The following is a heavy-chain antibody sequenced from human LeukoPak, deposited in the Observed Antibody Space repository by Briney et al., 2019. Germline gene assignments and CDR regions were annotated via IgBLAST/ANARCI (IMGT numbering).Heavy chain of an antibody. CDR1: GGSFSGYY. D-gene: IGHD5-18*01. CDR3: ARAPRRGYSYGYSAPVGGAFDI. J-gene: IGHJ3*02. V-gene: IGHV4-34*01. CDR2: INHSGST. Sequence: SETLSLTCAVYGGSFSGYYWSWLRQPPGKGLEWIGEINHSGSTNYNPSLKSRVTISVDTSKNQFSLKLSSVTAADTAVYYCARAPRRGYSYGYSAPVGGAFDIWGQGTMVTVSS.